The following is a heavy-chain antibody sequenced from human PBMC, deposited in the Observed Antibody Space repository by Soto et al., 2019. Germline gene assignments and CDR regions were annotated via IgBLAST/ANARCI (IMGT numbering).Heavy chain of an antibody. CDR3: ARGPPSPRIMGPTRGPWFDP. Sequence: PSETLSLTCSVSGGSISSYYWTWIRQPPGKGLDCIGHLYYSGRPKYNPSLKTRAAISVDPSKNQVSLRLRSVTAADTAVYYCARGPPSPRIMGPTRGPWFDPWGQGTLVTVSS. D-gene: IGHD1-26*01. CDR1: GGSISSYY. V-gene: IGHV4-59*01. J-gene: IGHJ5*02. CDR2: LYYSGRP.